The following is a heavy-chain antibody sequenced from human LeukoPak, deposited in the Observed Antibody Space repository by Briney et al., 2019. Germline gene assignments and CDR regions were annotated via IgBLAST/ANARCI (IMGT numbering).Heavy chain of an antibody. V-gene: IGHV3-30*02. D-gene: IGHD2-21*01. CDR3: ASNHIVAVIAIHGYAFDI. CDR1: GFTFSTYG. CDR2: IRYDGSNK. Sequence: GGSLRLSCAASGFTFSTYGMHWVRQAPGKGLEWVAFIRYDGSNKYYADSVKGRFTISRDNSKNTLYLQMNSLRAEDTAVYYCASNHIVAVIAIHGYAFDIWGQGTMVTVSS. J-gene: IGHJ3*02.